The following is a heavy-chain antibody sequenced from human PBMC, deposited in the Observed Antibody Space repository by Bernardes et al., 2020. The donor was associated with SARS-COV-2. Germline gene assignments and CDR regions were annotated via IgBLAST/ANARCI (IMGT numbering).Heavy chain of an antibody. CDR3: ARDRTVTRYYYYYMDV. CDR2: INAGNGNT. V-gene: IGHV1-3*01. J-gene: IGHJ6*03. CDR1: GYTFTSYA. Sequence: ASVKVSCKASGYTFTSYAMHWVRQAPGQRLEWMGWINAGNGNTKYSQKFQGRVTITRDTSASTAYMELSSLRSEDTAVYYCARDRTVTRYYYYYMDVWGKGTTVTVSS. D-gene: IGHD4-17*01.